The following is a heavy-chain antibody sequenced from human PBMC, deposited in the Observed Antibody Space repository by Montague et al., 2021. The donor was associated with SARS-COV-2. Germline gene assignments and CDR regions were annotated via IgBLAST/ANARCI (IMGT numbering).Heavy chain of an antibody. CDR3: ANEYWEGIATNWFDP. CDR2: IYTSGST. V-gene: IGHV4-61*02. J-gene: IGHJ5*02. Sequence: TLSLTCTVSGGSISSGSYYWSWIRQPAGKGLEWIGRIYTSGSTNYNPSLKSRVTISVDTSKNQFSLKLSSVTAADTAVYYCANEYWEGIATNWFDPWGQGTLATVSS. D-gene: IGHD6-13*01. CDR1: GGSISSGSYY.